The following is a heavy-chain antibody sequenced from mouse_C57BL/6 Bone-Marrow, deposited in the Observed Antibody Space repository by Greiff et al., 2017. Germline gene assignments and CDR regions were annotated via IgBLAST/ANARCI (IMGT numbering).Heavy chain of an antibody. CDR1: GYTFTNYW. D-gene: IGHD1-1*01. Sequence: VQLQQSGAELVRPGTSVKMSCKASGYTFTNYWIGWAKQRPGHGLEWIGDIYPGGGYTNYNEKFKGKATLTADKSSSTAYMQFSSLTSEDSAIYYCARSNYGSSRGFGYRGQGTTLTVSS. J-gene: IGHJ2*01. V-gene: IGHV1-63*01. CDR2: IYPGGGYT. CDR3: ARSNYGSSRGFGY.